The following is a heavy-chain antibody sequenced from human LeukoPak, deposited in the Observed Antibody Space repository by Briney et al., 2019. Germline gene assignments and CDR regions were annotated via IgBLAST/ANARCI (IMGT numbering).Heavy chain of an antibody. J-gene: IGHJ4*02. V-gene: IGHV5-51*01. CDR1: GYSFTSYW. CDR3: ARGGYYYDSSGYYLGDFDY. D-gene: IGHD3-22*01. Sequence: GESLKFSCKGSGYSFTSYWIGWVRQMPGKGLEWMGIIYPGDSDTRYSPSFQGQVTISADKSISTAYLQWSSLKASDTAMYYCARGGYYYDSSGYYLGDFDYWGQGTLVTVSS. CDR2: IYPGDSDT.